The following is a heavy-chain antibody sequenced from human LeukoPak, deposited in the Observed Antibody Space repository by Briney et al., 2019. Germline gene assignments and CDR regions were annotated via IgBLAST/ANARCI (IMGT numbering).Heavy chain of an antibody. CDR1: GDSVSSNSAA. Sequence: SQTLSLTCAISGDSVSSNSAAWNWIRQSPSRGLEWLGRTYYRSRWYNEYAVSVKSRITINPDTSKNQFSLQLSSVTPEDTAVYYCARHASLKGAGDYWGQGTLVTVSS. D-gene: IGHD4/OR15-4a*01. CDR3: ARHASLKGAGDY. J-gene: IGHJ4*02. CDR2: TYYRSRWYN. V-gene: IGHV6-1*01.